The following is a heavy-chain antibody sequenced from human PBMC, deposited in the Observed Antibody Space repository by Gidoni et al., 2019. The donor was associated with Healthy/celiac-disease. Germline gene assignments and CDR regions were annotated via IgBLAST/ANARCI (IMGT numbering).Heavy chain of an antibody. D-gene: IGHD3-22*01. CDR2: IYYSGST. J-gene: IGHJ3*02. CDR3: ARKTDYDSSGYYPPNDAFDI. V-gene: IGHV4-39*01. CDR1: GGSIRSSSYY. Sequence: QLQLQESGPGLVKPSETLSLTCTVSGGSIRSSSYYWGWIRQPPGQGLEWIGSIYYSGSTYYNPSLKSRVTISVDTSKNQFSLKLSSVTAADTAVYYCARKTDYDSSGYYPPNDAFDIWGQGTMVTVSS.